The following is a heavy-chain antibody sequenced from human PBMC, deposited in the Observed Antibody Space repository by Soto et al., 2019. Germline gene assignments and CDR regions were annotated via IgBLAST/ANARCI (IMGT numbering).Heavy chain of an antibody. Sequence: PSETLSLTCTVSGGSISSGDYYWSWIRQPPGKGLEWIGYIYYSGSTYYNPSLKSRVTISVDTSKNQFSLKLSSVTAADTAVYYCATSTIFGVVIPGFQHLGQGTLVTVSS. J-gene: IGHJ1*01. D-gene: IGHD3-3*01. CDR1: GGSISSGDYY. CDR3: ATSTIFGVVIPGFQH. CDR2: IYYSGST. V-gene: IGHV4-30-4*01.